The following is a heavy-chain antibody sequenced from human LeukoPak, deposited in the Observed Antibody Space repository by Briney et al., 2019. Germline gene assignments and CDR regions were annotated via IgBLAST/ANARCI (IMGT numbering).Heavy chain of an antibody. V-gene: IGHV3-30-3*01. Sequence: GGSLRLSCAASGFTFSSYAMHWVRQAPGKGREWVAVILYDGSNKYYADSVKGRFTISRDNSKNTLYLQMNSLRAEDTAVYYCARNYGSGSYFTDYWGQGTLVTVSS. J-gene: IGHJ4*02. CDR2: ILYDGSNK. CDR1: GFTFSSYA. CDR3: ARNYGSGSYFTDY. D-gene: IGHD3-10*01.